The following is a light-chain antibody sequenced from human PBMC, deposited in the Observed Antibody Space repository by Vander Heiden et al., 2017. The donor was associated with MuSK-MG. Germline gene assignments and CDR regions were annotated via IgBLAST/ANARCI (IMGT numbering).Light chain of an antibody. Sequence: EIVMTQSPATLSVSPGERATLSCRASQSVSSNLAWYQQKPGQAPRLLLYGAATRAARIPARFSGSGAGTEFTLTISSLQSEDFAVYYCQQYKNWPTWTFGQGTKVEIK. J-gene: IGKJ1*01. CDR3: QQYKNWPTWT. V-gene: IGKV3-15*01. CDR2: GAA. CDR1: QSVSSN.